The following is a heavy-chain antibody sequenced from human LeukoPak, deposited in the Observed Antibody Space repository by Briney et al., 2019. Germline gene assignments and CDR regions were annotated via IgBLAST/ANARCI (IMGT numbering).Heavy chain of an antibody. V-gene: IGHV3-30*02. Sequence: GGSLRLSCAASGFTFSSYGMHWVRQAPGKGLEWEAFIRYDGSNKYYADSVKGRFTISRDNSKNTLYLQMNSLRAEDTAVYYCAKDPPLNLSSWPDYWGQGTLVTVSS. D-gene: IGHD6-13*01. CDR2: IRYDGSNK. CDR3: AKDPPLNLSSWPDY. CDR1: GFTFSSYG. J-gene: IGHJ4*02.